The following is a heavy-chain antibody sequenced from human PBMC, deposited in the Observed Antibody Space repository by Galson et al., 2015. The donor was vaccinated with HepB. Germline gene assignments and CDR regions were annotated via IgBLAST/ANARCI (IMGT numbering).Heavy chain of an antibody. CDR3: ARGGSSAYGLFDY. D-gene: IGHD5-12*01. CDR2: INPNTGDT. Sequence: SVKVSCKVSGYTFPGYFVHWVRQAPGQGLEWMGRINPNTGDTIYAQNFQGRVTMTRDKSITTAYMEFISLRSDDTAVYYCARGGSSAYGLFDYWGQGTLVTVSS. CDR1: GYTFPGYF. J-gene: IGHJ4*02. V-gene: IGHV1-2*06.